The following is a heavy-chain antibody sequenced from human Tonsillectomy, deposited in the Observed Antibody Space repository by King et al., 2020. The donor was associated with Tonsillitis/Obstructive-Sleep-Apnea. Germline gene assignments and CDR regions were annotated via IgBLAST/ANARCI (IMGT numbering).Heavy chain of an antibody. CDR1: GGSISSYY. V-gene: IGHV4-59*01. Sequence: QLQESGPGLVKPSETLSLTCTVSGGSISSYYWSWIRQPPGKGLEWIGYIYYSGSTNYNPSLKSRVTISVDTSKNQFSLKLSSVTAADTAVYYCAGDRTVLDYYYYGMDVWGQGTTVTVSS. CDR3: AGDRTVLDYYYYGMDV. J-gene: IGHJ6*02. D-gene: IGHD3-3*01. CDR2: IYYSGST.